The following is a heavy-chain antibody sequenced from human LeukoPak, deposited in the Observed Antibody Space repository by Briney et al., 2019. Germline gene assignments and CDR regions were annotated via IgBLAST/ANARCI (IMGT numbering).Heavy chain of an antibody. CDR2: ISSSGSTI. CDR1: GFTFSNYY. CDR3: ARERVTAVDY. Sequence: GGPLRLSCAASGFTFSNYYMSWIRQAPGKGLEWVSHISSSGSTIYYADSVKGRFTIPRDNAKNSLYLQMNSLRAEDTAVYYCARERVTAVDYWGQGTLVTVSS. D-gene: IGHD4-11*01. V-gene: IGHV3-11*04. J-gene: IGHJ4*02.